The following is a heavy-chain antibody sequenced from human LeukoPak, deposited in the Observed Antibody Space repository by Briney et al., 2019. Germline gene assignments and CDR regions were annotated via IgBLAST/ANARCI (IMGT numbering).Heavy chain of an antibody. D-gene: IGHD1-1*01. Sequence: SETLSLTCTVSGGSISSSSYYWGWIRQPPGKGLEWIGIIYYSGSTYYNPSLKSRVTISVDTSKNQFSLKLSSVTAADTAVYYCARRGRWNDVRFDYWGQGTLVTVSS. J-gene: IGHJ4*02. CDR3: ARRGRWNDVRFDY. CDR2: IYYSGST. CDR1: GGSISSSSYY. V-gene: IGHV4-39*01.